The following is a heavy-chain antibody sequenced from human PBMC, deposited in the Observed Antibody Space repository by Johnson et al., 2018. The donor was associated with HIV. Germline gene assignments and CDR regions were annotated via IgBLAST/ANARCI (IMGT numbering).Heavy chain of an antibody. CDR3: ARGRYAFDI. CDR2: IRYDGSNK. J-gene: IGHJ3*02. Sequence: QVQLVESGGGLVQPGGSLRLSCAASGFTFSSYGMHWVRQAPGKGLEWVAFIRYDGSNKYYVDSVKGRFTISRDNAKKSLYLQMNSLRAEDTAVYYCARGRYAFDIWGQGTMVTVSS. CDR1: GFTFSSYG. V-gene: IGHV3-30*02.